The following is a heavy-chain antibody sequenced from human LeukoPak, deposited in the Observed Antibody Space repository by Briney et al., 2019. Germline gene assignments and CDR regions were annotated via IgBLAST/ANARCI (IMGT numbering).Heavy chain of an antibody. D-gene: IGHD5-18*01. J-gene: IGHJ4*02. CDR3: AGRPTGYSSGYIH. V-gene: IGHV3-23*01. CDR1: GITFGNYA. Sequence: GGSLRLSCVASGITFGNYAVSWVRQAPEKGLDWVSVISGSAHKIRYADSVKGRFTISRDNSENIVYLQMNNLRVEDTAVYYCAGRPTGYSSGYIHWGQGTLVTVSS. CDR2: ISGSAHKI.